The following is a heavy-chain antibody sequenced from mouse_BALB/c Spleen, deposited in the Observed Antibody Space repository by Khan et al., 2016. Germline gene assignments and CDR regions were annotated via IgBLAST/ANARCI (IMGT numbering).Heavy chain of an antibody. CDR3: ARAWYSMDY. CDR2: ILPGSGNS. CDR1: GYTFNNYW. J-gene: IGHJ4*01. V-gene: IGHV1-9*01. Sequence: QVQLQQSGAELMKPGASVKISCKATGYTFNNYWIEWVKQRPGHGLEWIGDILPGSGNSNYNENLKGKATFTADTSSNTAYMQLSSLTSEDSAFYYCARAWYSMDYWGQGTSVTVSS.